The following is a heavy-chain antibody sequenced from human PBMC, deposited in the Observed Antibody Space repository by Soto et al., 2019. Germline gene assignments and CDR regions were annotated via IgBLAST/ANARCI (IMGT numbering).Heavy chain of an antibody. V-gene: IGHV4-34*01. J-gene: IGHJ6*02. Sequence: SQTLSLTCAVYGGSFIGYYWSWILQPPGKGLEWIGEIIHSGSTNYNPSLKSRVTISVDTSKNQFSLKLSSVTAADTAVYYCARGGRGYSYGYIYYYYGMDVWGRWTTVTVS. CDR1: GGSFIGYY. CDR2: IIHSGST. D-gene: IGHD5-18*01. CDR3: ARGGRGYSYGYIYYYYGMDV.